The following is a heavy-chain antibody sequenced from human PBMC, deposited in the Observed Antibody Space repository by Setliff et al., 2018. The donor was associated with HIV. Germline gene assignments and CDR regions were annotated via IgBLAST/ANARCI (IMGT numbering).Heavy chain of an antibody. CDR2: ISGSGGNT. J-gene: IGHJ4*02. Sequence: GESLKISCGASGFTFSGSPMHWVRQASGKGLEWVSAISGSGGNTYYADSVKGRFTISRDNSKNTLYLQMNSLRAEDTAVYYCAKEVLEIAVAASWGQGTLVTVSS. CDR1: GFTFSGSP. V-gene: IGHV3-23*01. D-gene: IGHD6-19*01. CDR3: AKEVLEIAVAAS.